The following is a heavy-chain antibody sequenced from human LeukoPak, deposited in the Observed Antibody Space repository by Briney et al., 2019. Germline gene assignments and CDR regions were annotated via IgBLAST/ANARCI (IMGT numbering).Heavy chain of an antibody. Sequence: GGSLRLSCAASGFTVSSNYMSWVRQAPGKGLEWVSVIYSGGSTYYAGSVKGRFTISRDNSKNTLYLQMNSLRAEDTAVYYCAKAGSSSWDAFDYWGQGTLVTVSS. J-gene: IGHJ4*02. V-gene: IGHV3-66*02. CDR3: AKAGSSSWDAFDY. D-gene: IGHD6-13*01. CDR1: GFTVSSNY. CDR2: IYSGGST.